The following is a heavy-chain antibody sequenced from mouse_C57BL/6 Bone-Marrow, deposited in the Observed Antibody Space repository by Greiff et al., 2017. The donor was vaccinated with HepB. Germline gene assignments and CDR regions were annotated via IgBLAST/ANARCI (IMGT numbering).Heavy chain of an antibody. CDR2: IDPSDSYT. Sequence: QVQLQQPGAELVRPGTSVKLSCKASGYTFTSYWMHWVKQRPGQGLEWIGVIDPSDSYTNYNQKFKGKATLTVDTSSSTAYMQLSSLTSEDSAVFYCSRSSYYYYFDYWGQGTTLTVSS. V-gene: IGHV1-59*01. D-gene: IGHD1-1*01. CDR3: SRSSYYYYFDY. J-gene: IGHJ2*01. CDR1: GYTFTSYW.